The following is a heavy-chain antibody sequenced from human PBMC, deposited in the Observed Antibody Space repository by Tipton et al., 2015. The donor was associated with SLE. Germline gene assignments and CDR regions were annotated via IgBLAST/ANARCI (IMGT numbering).Heavy chain of an antibody. CDR2: VYYSGST. J-gene: IGHJ5*01. CDR3: ARLTYYDSTGYYDS. Sequence: TLSLTCTVSGASIRSYCWSWIRQPPGKGLEWIGYVYYSGSTNYNPSLKSRVTISVGTSKKQFSLKLSSVTAADTAVYYCARLTYYDSTGYYDSWGQGTLVAVSS. V-gene: IGHV4-59*08. CDR1: GASIRSYC. D-gene: IGHD3-22*01.